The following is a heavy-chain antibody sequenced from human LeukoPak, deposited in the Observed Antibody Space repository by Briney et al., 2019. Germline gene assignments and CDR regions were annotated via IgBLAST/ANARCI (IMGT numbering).Heavy chain of an antibody. Sequence: ASVRVSCTASGYTFIGYYMHWVRQAPGQGLEWMGWIDPKSDGTNYAQKFQGRVTMTRDTSVSTVYMELSRLSSDDTAVYYCARSSCSRTTCPDYWGQGTLVTVSS. D-gene: IGHD2-2*01. V-gene: IGHV1-2*02. CDR1: GYTFIGYY. CDR2: IDPKSDGT. CDR3: ARSSCSRTTCPDY. J-gene: IGHJ4*02.